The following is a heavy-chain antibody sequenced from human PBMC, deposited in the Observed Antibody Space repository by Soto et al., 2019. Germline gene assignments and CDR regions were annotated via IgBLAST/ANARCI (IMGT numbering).Heavy chain of an antibody. V-gene: IGHV1-18*01. Sequence: QAQLVQSGGEVKRPGATVTVSCKASGYTLTIYGMTRVRQAPGQGLEWMGWMSAYSGKAEYAQKFQGRVTMATDTSTSTAHMELRDLRPDASAIYYCAHSAVTADFYYGMDVWGQGTTVNVPS. CDR1: GYTLTIYG. J-gene: IGHJ6*02. CDR3: AHSAVTADFYYGMDV. CDR2: MSAYSGKA. D-gene: IGHD5-18*01.